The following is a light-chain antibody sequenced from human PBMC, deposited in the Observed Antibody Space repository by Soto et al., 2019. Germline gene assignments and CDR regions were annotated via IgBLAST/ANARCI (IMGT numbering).Light chain of an antibody. CDR3: SSYTSSSTLGHVV. V-gene: IGLV2-14*01. CDR2: EVS. CDR1: SSDVGGYNY. Sequence: QSALTQPASVSGSPGQSITISCTGTSSDVGGYNYVSWYQQHPGTAPKLMIYEVSNRPSGVSNRFSGSKSGNTASLTISGLQAEDEADYYCSSYTSSSTLGHVVFGGGTKLTGL. J-gene: IGLJ2*01.